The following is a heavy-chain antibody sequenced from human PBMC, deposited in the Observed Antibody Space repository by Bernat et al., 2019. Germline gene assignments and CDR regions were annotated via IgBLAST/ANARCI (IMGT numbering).Heavy chain of an antibody. Sequence: QLQQWGAGLLKPSETLSLTCAVYGGSFSGYYWSWIRQPPGKGLEWIGDINHSGSTNYNPSLKSRVTISVDTSKNQFSLKLSSVTAADTAVYYCARGELAAAAPAPFGYWGQGTLVTVSS. V-gene: IGHV4-34*01. D-gene: IGHD6-13*01. CDR1: GGSFSGYY. CDR2: INHSGST. CDR3: ARGELAAAAPAPFGY. J-gene: IGHJ4*02.